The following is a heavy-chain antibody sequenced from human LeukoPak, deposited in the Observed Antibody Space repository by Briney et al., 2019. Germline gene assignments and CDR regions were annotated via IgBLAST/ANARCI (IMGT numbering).Heavy chain of an antibody. CDR1: GGSFSGYY. V-gene: IGHV4-34*01. Sequence: PSETLSLTCAVYGGSFSGYYWSWIRQPPGKGLEWIGEINHSGSTNYNPSLKSRVTISVDTSKNQFSLKLSPVTAADTAVYYCARGGYYYDSSGYYYTDYYYYYGMDVWGQGTTVTVSS. J-gene: IGHJ6*02. CDR3: ARGGYYYDSSGYYYTDYYYYYGMDV. D-gene: IGHD3-22*01. CDR2: INHSGST.